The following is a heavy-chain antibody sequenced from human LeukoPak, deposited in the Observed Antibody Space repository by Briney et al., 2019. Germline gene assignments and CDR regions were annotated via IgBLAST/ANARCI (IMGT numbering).Heavy chain of an antibody. CDR2: ISSSGSTI. V-gene: IGHV3-48*03. D-gene: IGHD3-10*02. J-gene: IGHJ6*04. CDR1: GFTFSSYE. CDR3: AELGITMIGGV. Sequence: GGSLRLSCAASGFTFSSYEMNWVRQAPGKGLEWVSYISSSGSTIYYAASVKGRFTISRDNAKNPLYLQMNSLRADDTAVYYCAELGITMIGGVWGKGTTVTISS.